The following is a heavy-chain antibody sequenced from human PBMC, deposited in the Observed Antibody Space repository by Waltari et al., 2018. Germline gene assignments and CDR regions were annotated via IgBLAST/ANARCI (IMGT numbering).Heavy chain of an antibody. J-gene: IGHJ5*02. CDR3: VREKGGLGGWFDP. D-gene: IGHD2-15*01. CDR1: GSSITVFY. CDR2: ASASGST. Sequence: QVHLKASGPALGNPSETLSLTCTVSGSSITVFYWSWIRQPAGKGLGWVGRASASGSTNYNPSLKSRITMAADTSRNQFSRTLTDVTAADTAMYYCVREKGGLGGWFDPWGQGSQVTVSS. V-gene: IGHV4-4*07.